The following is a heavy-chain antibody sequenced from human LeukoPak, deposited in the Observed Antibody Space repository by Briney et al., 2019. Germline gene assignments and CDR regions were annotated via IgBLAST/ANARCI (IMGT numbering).Heavy chain of an antibody. CDR1: GGSISSHY. CDR3: ARVLLGYCSSTSCAGSTAFDP. CDR2: IYYSGST. D-gene: IGHD2-2*01. J-gene: IGHJ5*02. V-gene: IGHV4-59*11. Sequence: SETLSLTCTVSGGSISSHYWSWIRQPPGKGLEWIGYIYYSGSTNYNPSLKSRVTISVDTSKNLFSLKLSSVTAADTAVYYCARVLLGYCSSTSCAGSTAFDPWGQGTLVTVSS.